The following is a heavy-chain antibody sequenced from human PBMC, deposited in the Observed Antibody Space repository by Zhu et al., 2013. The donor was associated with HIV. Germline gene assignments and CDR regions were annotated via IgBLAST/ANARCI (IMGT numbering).Heavy chain of an antibody. CDR3: ARVGNYYDSSRSFDY. V-gene: IGHV1-2*02. CDR2: INPNSGGT. D-gene: IGHD3-22*01. CDR1: GYTFTGYY. Sequence: QVQLVQSGAEVKKPGASVKVSCKASGYTFTGYYMHWVRQAPGQGLEWMGWINPNSGGTNFAQKFHGRVTMTRDTSISTAYMELSRLRSDDTAVYYCARVGNYYDSSRSFDYWARVTLVT. J-gene: IGHJ4*02.